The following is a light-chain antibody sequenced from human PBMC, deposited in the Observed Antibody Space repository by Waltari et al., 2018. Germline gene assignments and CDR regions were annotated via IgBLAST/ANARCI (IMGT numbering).Light chain of an antibody. V-gene: IGKV3-15*01. CDR2: GAF. CDR1: QSVSSK. CDR3: QQYNNWPPWT. J-gene: IGKJ1*01. Sequence: EIVMTQSPATLSVSPGDTATLPCRASQSVSSKLAWYQLKPGQAPVLLIYGAFTRATGIPARCSGSVSGTEFILTISSMQSEDFAVYYCQQYNNWPPWTFGQGTKVEIK.